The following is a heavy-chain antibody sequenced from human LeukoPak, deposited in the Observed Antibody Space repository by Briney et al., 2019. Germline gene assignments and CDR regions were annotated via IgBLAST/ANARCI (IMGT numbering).Heavy chain of an antibody. Sequence: ASVKVSCKASGYTFTSYGISWVRQAPGQGLEWMGWISAYNGNTNYAQKFRGRVTMTRDTSISTAYMELSRLRSDDTAVYYCARGSGYGYNWFDPWGQGTLVTVSS. CDR1: GYTFTSYG. CDR2: ISAYNGNT. D-gene: IGHD3-3*01. J-gene: IGHJ5*02. V-gene: IGHV1-18*01. CDR3: ARGSGYGYNWFDP.